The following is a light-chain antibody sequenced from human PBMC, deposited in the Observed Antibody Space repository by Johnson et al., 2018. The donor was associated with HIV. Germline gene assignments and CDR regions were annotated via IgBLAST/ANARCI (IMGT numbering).Light chain of an antibody. J-gene: IGLJ1*01. CDR1: SSNIENYF. Sequence: QSILTQPPSVSAAPGQRVNIYCSGNSSNIENYFVSWYQQLPGAAPRLLIYEDNKRPSGIPDRFSGSKSGASATLGITGLQTGDEADYYCGIWDASLSPLYVFGTGTTITVL. V-gene: IGLV1-51*02. CDR3: GIWDASLSPLYV. CDR2: EDN.